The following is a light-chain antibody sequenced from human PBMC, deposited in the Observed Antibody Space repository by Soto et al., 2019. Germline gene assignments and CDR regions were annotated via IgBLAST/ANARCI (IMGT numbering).Light chain of an antibody. CDR2: GAS. V-gene: IGKV3-15*01. CDR1: QSVSGN. CDR3: QQYNKWPPWT. Sequence: EIVMTQSPATLSVSPGERATLSCRASQSVSGNLAWYQQKPGQAPRLLIYGASTRATGIPARFSGSGSGTAFTLSISSLLSEDFAVYYCQQYNKWPPWTFGQGTKVEIK. J-gene: IGKJ1*01.